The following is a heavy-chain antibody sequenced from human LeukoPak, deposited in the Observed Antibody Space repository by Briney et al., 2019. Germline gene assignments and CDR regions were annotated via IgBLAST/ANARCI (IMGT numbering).Heavy chain of an antibody. CDR2: ITGSGGST. V-gene: IGHV3-23*01. Sequence: PGGSLRLSCAASGFTFSSYGMSWVRQAPGKGLEWVSAITGSGGSTNYADSVKGRFTISRDNSKNTLYLQMSSLRAEDTAVYYCAKVMRSWYFDYWGQGTLVTVSS. J-gene: IGHJ4*02. CDR3: AKVMRSWYFDY. CDR1: GFTFSSYG. D-gene: IGHD3-10*01.